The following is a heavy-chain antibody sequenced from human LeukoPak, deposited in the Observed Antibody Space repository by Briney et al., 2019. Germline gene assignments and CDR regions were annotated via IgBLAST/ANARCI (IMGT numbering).Heavy chain of an antibody. V-gene: IGHV1-18*04. CDR2: ISAYNGNT. CDR1: GYTFTGYY. Sequence: ASVKVSCKTSGYTFTGYYVHWVRQAPGQGLEWMGWISAYNGNTNYAQKLQGRVTMTTDTSTSTAYMELRSLRSDDTAVYYCAASRDYGDYEADYWGQGTLVTVSS. J-gene: IGHJ4*02. D-gene: IGHD4-17*01. CDR3: AASRDYGDYEADY.